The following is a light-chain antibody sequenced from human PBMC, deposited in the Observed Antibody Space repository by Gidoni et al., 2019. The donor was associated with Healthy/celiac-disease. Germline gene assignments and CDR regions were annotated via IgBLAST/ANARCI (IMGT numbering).Light chain of an antibody. CDR3: QQLNSYPLT. V-gene: IGKV1-9*01. CDR2: AAS. Sequence: DIQLNQAPSFLSASVGDRVTITCRASQGISSYLAWYQQKPGKAPKLLIYAASSLQSGVPSRFSGSGSGTEFTLTISSLQPEYFATYYCQQLNSYPLTFGGGTKVEIK. CDR1: QGISSY. J-gene: IGKJ4*01.